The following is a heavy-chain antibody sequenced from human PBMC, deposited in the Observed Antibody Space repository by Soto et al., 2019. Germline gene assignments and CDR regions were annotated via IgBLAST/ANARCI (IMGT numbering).Heavy chain of an antibody. Sequence: QVQLQQWGAGLLKPSETLSLTCTVNGGSLTGYYWSWIRQPPGKGLEWIGEVKDGGSTNYSPSLRGRASRSAATAKNHFSLRLNSVTAADTAVYSCARGQEGIVATHWDQGALVTVSS. J-gene: IGHJ4*02. CDR2: VKDGGST. CDR1: GGSLTGYY. CDR3: ARGQEGIVATH. D-gene: IGHD5-12*01. V-gene: IGHV4-34*01.